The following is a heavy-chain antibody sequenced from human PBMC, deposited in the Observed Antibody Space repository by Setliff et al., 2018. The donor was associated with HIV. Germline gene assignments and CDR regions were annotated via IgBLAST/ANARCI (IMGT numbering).Heavy chain of an antibody. V-gene: IGHV4-39*01. J-gene: IGHJ5*02. CDR1: GGSISNSRYY. D-gene: IGHD3-22*01. CDR3: ASRVYYYDSSGYLREEGFDP. Sequence: KLPETLSPTCTVSGGSISNSRYYWSWIRQPPGKGLEWIGSIYYSGSTYYSPSLKSRVTISVDTSKNQFSLKLSSVTAADAAVYYCASRVYYYDSSGYLREEGFDPWGQGTLVTVSS. CDR2: IYYSGST.